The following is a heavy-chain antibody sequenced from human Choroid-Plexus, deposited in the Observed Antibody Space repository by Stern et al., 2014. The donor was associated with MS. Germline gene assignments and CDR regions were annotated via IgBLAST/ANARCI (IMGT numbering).Heavy chain of an antibody. CDR1: GGAMTTYY. D-gene: IGHD3-10*01. CDR3: ARGVAGSYYNKWFDP. J-gene: IGHJ5*02. V-gene: IGHV4-4*07. Sequence: QVQLQESGPGLVKPSETLSLTCTVSGGAMTTYYWTWIRQPAGKGLEWIGRVYTSGGTNYNPSLESRVTVSVDTSKTQFYLDLRSVTVADTAVYYCARGVAGSYYNKWFDPWGQGILVTVSS. CDR2: VYTSGGT.